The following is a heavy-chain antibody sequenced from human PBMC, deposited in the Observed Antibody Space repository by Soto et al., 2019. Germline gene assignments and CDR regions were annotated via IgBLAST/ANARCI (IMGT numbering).Heavy chain of an antibody. D-gene: IGHD3-22*01. Sequence: PSETLSLTCAVSGYSIISGYYWGFIRQPPGKGLEWIGSIYHSGSTYYNPSLKSRVTISVDTSKNQFSLKLSSVTAADTAVYYCARDSPPYYYDSSGSDDAFDIWGQGTMVTVSS. CDR2: IYHSGST. CDR1: GYSIISGYY. V-gene: IGHV4-38-2*02. J-gene: IGHJ3*02. CDR3: ARDSPPYYYDSSGSDDAFDI.